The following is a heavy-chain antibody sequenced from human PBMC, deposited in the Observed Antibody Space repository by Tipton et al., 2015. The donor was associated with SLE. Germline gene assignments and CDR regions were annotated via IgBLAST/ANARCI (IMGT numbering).Heavy chain of an antibody. V-gene: IGHV4-34*01. CDR2: INHSGST. CDR1: GGSFSGYY. Sequence: TLSLTCTVSGGSFSGYYWSWIRQPPGKGLEWIGEINHSGSTNYNPSLKSRVTISVDTSKNQFSLKLSSVTAADTAVYYCARGYSSRRPDAFDIWGQGTMVTVSS. D-gene: IGHD6-13*01. J-gene: IGHJ3*02. CDR3: ARGYSSRRPDAFDI.